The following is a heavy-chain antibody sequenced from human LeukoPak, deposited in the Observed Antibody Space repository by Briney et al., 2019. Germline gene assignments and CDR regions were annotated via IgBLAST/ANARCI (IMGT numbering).Heavy chain of an antibody. V-gene: IGHV3-23*01. J-gene: IGHJ4*02. D-gene: IGHD2-2*01. CDR3: AKEQTSSGLFDY. Sequence: GGSLRLSCAASGFTFTNYAMSWVRQAPGKGLEWVSAISGSGTRTYYADSVKGRFTISRDNSKSTLYLQMNSLRAEDRAVYYCAKEQTSSGLFDYWDQGTLVTVSS. CDR2: ISGSGTRT. CDR1: GFTFTNYA.